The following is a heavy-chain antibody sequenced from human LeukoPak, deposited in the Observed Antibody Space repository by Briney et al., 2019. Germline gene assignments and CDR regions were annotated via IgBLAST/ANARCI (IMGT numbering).Heavy chain of an antibody. CDR1: GFTFRNYG. Sequence: GRSLRLSCAASGFTFRNYGVHWVRQAPGKGLEWVAGVSFDGDDKYYLNSVKGRFTISRDNAKNSLYLQMNSLRAEDTAVYYCARGPAGYTAMVFDYWGQGTLVTVSS. CDR3: ARGPAGYTAMVFDY. CDR2: VSFDGDDK. J-gene: IGHJ4*02. D-gene: IGHD5-18*01. V-gene: IGHV3-30*03.